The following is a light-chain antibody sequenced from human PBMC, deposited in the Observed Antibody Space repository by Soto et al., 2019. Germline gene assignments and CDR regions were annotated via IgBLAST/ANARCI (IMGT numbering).Light chain of an antibody. CDR2: EVT. CDR3: SSYAASNNFYFV. V-gene: IGLV2-8*01. CDR1: SSDVGAYNY. Sequence: QSVLTQPPSASGSPGQSVTISCTGTSSDVGAYNYVSWYQQHPGRAPKLIIYEVTKRPSGVPDRFSGSKSGNTASLTVSGLQAEDEADYYCSSYAASNNFYFVFGGGTKVTVL. J-gene: IGLJ3*02.